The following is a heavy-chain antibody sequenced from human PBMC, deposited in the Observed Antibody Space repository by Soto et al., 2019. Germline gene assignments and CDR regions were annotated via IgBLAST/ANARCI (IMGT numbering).Heavy chain of an antibody. V-gene: IGHV4-59*08. CDR2: ILYSGST. D-gene: IGHD2-2*01. Sequence: SETLSLTCTVSGASISPYYWSWIRQSPGNRLEWIGYILYSGSTDYNPSLRSRVTISVDTYGNQFSLRLTSVTAADTAVYYCARHPSASGDYFDYWGQGTLVT. CDR3: ARHPSASGDYFDY. J-gene: IGHJ4*02. CDR1: GASISPYY.